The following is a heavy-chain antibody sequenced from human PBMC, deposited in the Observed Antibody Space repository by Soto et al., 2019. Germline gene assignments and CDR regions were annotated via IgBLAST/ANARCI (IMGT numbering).Heavy chain of an antibody. D-gene: IGHD3-3*01. J-gene: IGHJ4*02. V-gene: IGHV3-23*01. CDR1: GFTFSSYA. Sequence: GGSLRLSCAASGFTFSSYAMSWVRQAQGKGLEWVSAISGSGGSTYYADSVKGRFTISRDNSKNTLYLQMNSLRAEDTAVYYCAKEANVLRFLEWFFDYWGQGTLVTVSS. CDR3: AKEANVLRFLEWFFDY. CDR2: ISGSGGST.